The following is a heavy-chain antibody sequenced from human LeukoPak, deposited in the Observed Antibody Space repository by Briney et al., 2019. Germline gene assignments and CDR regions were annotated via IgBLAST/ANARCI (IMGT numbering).Heavy chain of an antibody. J-gene: IGHJ4*02. CDR2: IKSKTDGGTT. D-gene: IGHD1-26*01. V-gene: IGHV3-15*01. Sequence: PGGSLRLSCAASGFTFSNARMSWVRQAPGKGLEWVGRIKSKTDGGTTDYAAPVKGRFTISRDDSKNTLYLQMNSLKTEDTAVYYCTTDSGSYARYFDYWGQGTLVTVSS. CDR3: TTDSGSYARYFDY. CDR1: GFTFSNAR.